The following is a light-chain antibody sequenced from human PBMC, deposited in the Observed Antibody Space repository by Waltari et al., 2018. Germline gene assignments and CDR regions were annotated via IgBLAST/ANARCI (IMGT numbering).Light chain of an antibody. CDR3: QQYHNLPLT. V-gene: IGKV1-33*01. CDR2: DSS. CDR1: QNITNY. J-gene: IGKJ4*01. Sequence: DIQMTQPPSSLSASIGDRVTITCQASQNITNYLNWYQHKPGKAPNLLIYDSSSLETGVPSRFTGSGSATDFTFTISSLQPEDLATYYCQQYHNLPLTFGGGTKVEI.